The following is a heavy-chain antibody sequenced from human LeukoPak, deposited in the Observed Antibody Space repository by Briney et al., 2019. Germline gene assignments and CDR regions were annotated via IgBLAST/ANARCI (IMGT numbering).Heavy chain of an antibody. CDR1: GCTFSSYD. V-gene: IGHV3-13*04. CDR2: IGTAGAT. D-gene: IGHD1-26*01. CDR3: AGGSAPVSGYFDY. Sequence: GGSLRLSCAASGCTFSSYDMHWVRQATGKGLEWVSAIGTAGATYYPGSVKGRFTISRENAKNSLYLQMNSLRAGDTAVYYCAGGSAPVSGYFDYWGQGTLVTVSS. J-gene: IGHJ4*03.